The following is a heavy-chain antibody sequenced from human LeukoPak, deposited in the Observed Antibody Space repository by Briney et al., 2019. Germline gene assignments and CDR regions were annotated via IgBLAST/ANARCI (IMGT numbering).Heavy chain of an antibody. CDR3: AKDGGLWVSAHWGDS. J-gene: IGHJ4*02. CDR1: GFTFSSYT. D-gene: IGHD7-27*01. V-gene: IGHV3-23*01. CDR2: ITTSDGNT. Sequence: GGSLRLSCAASGFTFSSYTMSWVRQAPGKGLEWVSTITTSDGNTYYADSVKGRFTVSRDDSKNTLYLQMNSLRAEDTAVYYCAKDGGLWVSAHWGDSWGRGTLVTVSS.